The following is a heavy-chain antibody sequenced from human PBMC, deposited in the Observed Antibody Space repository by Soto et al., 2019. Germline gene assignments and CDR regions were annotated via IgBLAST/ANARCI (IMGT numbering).Heavy chain of an antibody. CDR1: GGTFSSYT. J-gene: IGHJ6*02. D-gene: IGHD3-22*01. Sequence: SVKVSCKASGGTFSSYTISWVRQAPGQGLEWMGRIITILGIANYAQKFQGRVTITADKSTSTAYMELSSLRFEDTAVYYCSRVRYYDSSGYWPLYYYGMDVWGQGTTVTVSS. CDR2: IITILGIA. V-gene: IGHV1-69*02. CDR3: SRVRYYDSSGYWPLYYYGMDV.